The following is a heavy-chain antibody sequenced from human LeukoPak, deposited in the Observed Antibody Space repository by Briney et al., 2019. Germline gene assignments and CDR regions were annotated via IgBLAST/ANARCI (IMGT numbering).Heavy chain of an antibody. CDR2: IKQDGSEK. CDR3: ARSGYRSSSFDY. V-gene: IGHV3-7*01. Sequence: GGSLRLSCAASGFRFNNYWMRWVRQAPGKGLEWVANIKQDGSEKDYEDSMKGRFTISRDNAKNSVYLQVNSLRAEDTAVYYCARSGYRSSSFDYWGQGTLVTVSS. D-gene: IGHD6-13*01. CDR1: GFRFNNYW. J-gene: IGHJ4*02.